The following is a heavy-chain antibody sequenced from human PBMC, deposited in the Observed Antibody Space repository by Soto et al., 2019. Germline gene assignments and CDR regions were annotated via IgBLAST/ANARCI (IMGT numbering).Heavy chain of an antibody. V-gene: IGHV1-2*02. Sequence: ASVRVSCKAAVYTFTVYYMHWVRQAPGQGLELMGWIDPNIGGTNYAQKFQGRVTITRDTSISTAYMELSRLRSDDTAVYYCARNRHGGYQRISPFDXWGQGTLVTVSX. CDR3: ARNRHGGYQRISPFDX. CDR2: IDPNIGGT. J-gene: IGHJ4*02. CDR1: VYTFTVYY. D-gene: IGHD2-2*01.